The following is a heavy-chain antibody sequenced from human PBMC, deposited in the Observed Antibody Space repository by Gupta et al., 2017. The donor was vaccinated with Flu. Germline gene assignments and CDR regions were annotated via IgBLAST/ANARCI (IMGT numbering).Heavy chain of an antibody. V-gene: IGHV4-59*08. J-gene: IGHJ6*03. CDR3: ARLSNFGTARLYYYMDV. D-gene: IGHD3-16*01. Sequence: SWIRQPPGRGLEWIGYIYYSGNTNYNPSLKSRITISVDTSKNQFSLKLRSVTAADTAVYYCARLSNFGTARLYYYMDVWGNGTTVTVSS. CDR2: IYYSGNT.